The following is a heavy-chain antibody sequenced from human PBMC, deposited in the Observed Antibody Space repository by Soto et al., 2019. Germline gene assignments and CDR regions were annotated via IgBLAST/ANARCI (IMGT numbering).Heavy chain of an antibody. Sequence: QVQLVESGGGVVQPGRSLRLSCAASGFTFSSYGMYWVRQGPGKGLEWVAVIWYDGSNKYYEDSVKGRFTISRDNSKNTLYLQMNSLRAEDTAVYYCARDEGFTLYWGQGTLVTVSS. CDR3: ARDEGFTLY. CDR2: IWYDGSNK. CDR1: GFTFSSYG. D-gene: IGHD2-15*01. V-gene: IGHV3-33*01. J-gene: IGHJ4*02.